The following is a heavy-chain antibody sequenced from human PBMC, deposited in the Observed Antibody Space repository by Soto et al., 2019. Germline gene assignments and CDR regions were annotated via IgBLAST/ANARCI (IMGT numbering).Heavy chain of an antibody. CDR2: ISAYNGNT. V-gene: IGHV1-18*01. J-gene: IGHJ6*03. CDR3: ARVAPLRFLEWLLYYYYYYMDV. D-gene: IGHD3-3*01. CDR1: GYTFTSYG. Sequence: ASVKVSCKASGYTFTSYGISWVRQAPGQGLEWMGWISAYNGNTNYAQKLQGRVTMTTDTSTSTAYMELRSLRSDDTAVYYCARVAPLRFLEWLLYYYYYYMDVWGKGTTVTVSS.